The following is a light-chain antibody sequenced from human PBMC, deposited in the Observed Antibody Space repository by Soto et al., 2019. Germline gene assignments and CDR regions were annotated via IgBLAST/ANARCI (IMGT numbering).Light chain of an antibody. V-gene: IGKV3-15*01. Sequence: EVVLTQSPATLSVSPGERVTLSCRASQSVSTNLAWYQHKPGQAPRLLIYSAFTRATGVPARFTGGGSGTDFTLTISSLQSEDFAFYYCHQYDKWPTFGQGTKVDIK. CDR3: HQYDKWPT. J-gene: IGKJ1*01. CDR2: SAF. CDR1: QSVSTN.